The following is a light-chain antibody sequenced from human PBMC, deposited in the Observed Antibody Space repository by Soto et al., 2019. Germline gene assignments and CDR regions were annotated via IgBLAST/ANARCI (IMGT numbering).Light chain of an antibody. J-gene: IGKJ1*01. CDR2: GAS. Sequence: EVVMTHSPATLSVSPWEIATLSCRASQSISSNLAWYQHKPGQAPRLLIYGASTRATGIPARFTGSGSGTDFTLTISSLQSEDFALYYCQQYNIWPRTFGQGTKVDIK. CDR1: QSISSN. V-gene: IGKV3-15*01. CDR3: QQYNIWPRT.